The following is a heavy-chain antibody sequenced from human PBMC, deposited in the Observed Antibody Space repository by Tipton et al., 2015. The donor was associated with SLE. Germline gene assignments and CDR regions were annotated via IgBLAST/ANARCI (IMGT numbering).Heavy chain of an antibody. J-gene: IGHJ3*02. D-gene: IGHD1-26*01. Sequence: GSLRLSCAASGFTFSSHWMHWVRQTPGKGLVWASSLNSDGITTEHADSVMARFTISRDNAKNTVYLQMNSLRVEDTAVYYCVRGILGDPVAVDIWGEGTMGIVAS. CDR1: GFTFSSHW. CDR3: VRGILGDPVAVDI. CDR2: LNSDGITT. V-gene: IGHV3-74*03.